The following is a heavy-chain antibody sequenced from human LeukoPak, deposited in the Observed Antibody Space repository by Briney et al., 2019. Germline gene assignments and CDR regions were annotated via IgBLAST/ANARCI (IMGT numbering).Heavy chain of an antibody. J-gene: IGHJ4*02. CDR3: ARDDGPYYFDY. D-gene: IGHD5-24*01. CDR2: IWYDGSNK. Sequence: LRLSCAASGFTFSSYGMHWVRQAPGKGLEWVAVIWYDGSNKYYADSVKGRFTISRDNSKNTLYLQMNSLRAEDTAVYYCARDDGPYYFDYWGQGTLVTVSS. CDR1: GFTFSSYG. V-gene: IGHV3-33*01.